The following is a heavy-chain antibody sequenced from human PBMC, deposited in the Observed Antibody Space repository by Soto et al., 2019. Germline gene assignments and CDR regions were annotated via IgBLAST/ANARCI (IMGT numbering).Heavy chain of an antibody. CDR2: ILPIFTTS. J-gene: IGHJ4*02. D-gene: IGHD3-16*01. CDR3: ARGSLGRPYSFDF. V-gene: IGHV1-69*01. CDR1: GGSFSNHA. Sequence: QVQLVQSGADMKKPGSSVRVSCRTSGGSFSNHAINWVRLAPGQGLEWMGGILPIFTTSDYAQNFQGRLSFTSDETTSTVYMELASRRSDDPAVYYCARGSLGRPYSFDFWGQGTLSPSPQ.